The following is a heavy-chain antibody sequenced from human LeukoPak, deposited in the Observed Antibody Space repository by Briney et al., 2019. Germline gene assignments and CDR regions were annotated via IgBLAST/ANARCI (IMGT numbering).Heavy chain of an antibody. CDR2: IYSGGST. Sequence: QPGGSLRLSCAASGFTVSSNYMSWVRQAPGKGLEWVSVIYSGGSTYYADSVKGRFTISRHNSKNTLYLQMNSLRAEDTAVYYCAKDIRYYYGSGSYYYYYGMDVWGQGTTVTVSS. V-gene: IGHV3-53*04. CDR1: GFTVSSNY. CDR3: AKDIRYYYGSGSYYYYYGMDV. D-gene: IGHD3-10*01. J-gene: IGHJ6*02.